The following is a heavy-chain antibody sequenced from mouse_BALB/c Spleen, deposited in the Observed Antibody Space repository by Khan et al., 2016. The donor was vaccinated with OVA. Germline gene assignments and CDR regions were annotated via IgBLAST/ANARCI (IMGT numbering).Heavy chain of an antibody. CDR3: ARRNYFGYTFAY. CDR1: GYTFTDYY. CDR2: ISPGRGDT. J-gene: IGHJ3*01. V-gene: IGHV1-77*01. D-gene: IGHD1-2*01. Sequence: QVQLQQPGAELARPGASVKLSCKASGYTFTDYYINWVKQRTGQGLEWIGEISPGRGDTYYNEKFKGKATLTADQSSNTAYMQLRSLTSEASAVYFCARRNYFGYTFAYWGQGTLVTVSA.